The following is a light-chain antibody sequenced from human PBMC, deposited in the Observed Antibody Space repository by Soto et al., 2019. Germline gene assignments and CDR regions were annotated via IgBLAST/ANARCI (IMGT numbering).Light chain of an antibody. J-gene: IGLJ1*01. CDR3: QSFDSSLSGSKV. V-gene: IGLV1-40*01. CDR2: GNN. Sequence: QPVLTQPPSVSGAPGQRVTISCTGSSSNIGAGYDVHWYQQLPGTAPKLLIYGNNNRPSGVPERFSGSKSGTSASLVITGLQAEDEADYYCQSFDSSLSGSKVFGTWTKVTVL. CDR1: SSNIGAGYD.